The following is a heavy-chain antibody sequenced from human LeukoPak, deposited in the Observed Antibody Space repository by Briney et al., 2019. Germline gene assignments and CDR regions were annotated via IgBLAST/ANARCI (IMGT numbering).Heavy chain of an antibody. CDR2: IWRDGSNI. J-gene: IGHJ4*02. D-gene: IGHD6-19*01. Sequence: GGSLRLSCVASGFTFSPYAMHWVRQAPGEGLEWVAMIWRDGSNIFYTDSVKGRFTISRDNFKNTLYLQMNSLRVEDTAMYYCACYPPSSGWAFYHWGQGTPVSVSS. CDR3: ACYPPSSGWAFYH. CDR1: GFTFSPYA. V-gene: IGHV3-33*01.